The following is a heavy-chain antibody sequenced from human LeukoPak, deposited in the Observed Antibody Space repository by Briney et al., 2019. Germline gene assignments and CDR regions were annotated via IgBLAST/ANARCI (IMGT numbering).Heavy chain of an antibody. J-gene: IGHJ4*02. CDR3: ARGPTTDYDILTGYYYFDY. D-gene: IGHD3-9*01. Sequence: SETLSLTCAVYRGSFSGYYWTWIRQSPGKGLEWIGEINHSGTTNYNPSLKSRVTISIDTSKNQFSLKLSSVTAADTAVYYCARGPTTDYDILTGYYYFDYWGQRTLVTVSS. CDR1: RGSFSGYY. V-gene: IGHV4-34*01. CDR2: INHSGTT.